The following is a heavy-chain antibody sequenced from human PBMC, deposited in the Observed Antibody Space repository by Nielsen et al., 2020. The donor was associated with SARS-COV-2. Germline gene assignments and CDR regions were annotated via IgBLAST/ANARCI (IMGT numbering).Heavy chain of an antibody. Sequence: SETLSLTCAVSGDSISSSNWWSWVRQPPGKGLEWIGEIYHTGTTNYNPSLKSRVTISVDKSKNQFSLKLSSVTAADTAVYYCARGGVGFGSQNDYWGQGTLVTVSS. J-gene: IGHJ4*02. CDR2: IYHTGTT. CDR3: ARGGVGFGSQNDY. CDR1: GDSISSSNW. V-gene: IGHV4-4*02. D-gene: IGHD6-13*01.